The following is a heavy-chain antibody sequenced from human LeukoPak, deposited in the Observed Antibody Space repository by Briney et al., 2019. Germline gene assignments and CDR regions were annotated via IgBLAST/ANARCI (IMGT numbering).Heavy chain of an antibody. V-gene: IGHV3-33*06. D-gene: IGHD4-17*01. CDR1: GFTFSTYG. Sequence: GSLRLSCAASGFTFSTYGMHWVRQAPGKGLEWVAAIWNDGGNKYYADSVKGRFTISRDNSKNTLYLQMNSLRAEDTAVYYCAKDDDYGDYDYWGQGTLVTVSS. CDR3: AKDDDYGDYDY. CDR2: IWNDGGNK. J-gene: IGHJ4*02.